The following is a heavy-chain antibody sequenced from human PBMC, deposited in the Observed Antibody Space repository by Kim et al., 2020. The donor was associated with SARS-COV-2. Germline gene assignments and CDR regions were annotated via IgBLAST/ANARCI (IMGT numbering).Heavy chain of an antibody. Sequence: SETLSLTCTVSGGSISSGGYYWSWIRQHPGKGLEWIGYIYYSGSTYYNPSLKSRVTISVDTSKNQFSLKLSSVTAADTAVYYCARFPLVVPAPYPRGAFDIWGQGTMVTVSS. V-gene: IGHV4-31*03. CDR2: IYYSGST. CDR3: ARFPLVVPAPYPRGAFDI. J-gene: IGHJ3*02. CDR1: GGSISSGGYY. D-gene: IGHD2-2*01.